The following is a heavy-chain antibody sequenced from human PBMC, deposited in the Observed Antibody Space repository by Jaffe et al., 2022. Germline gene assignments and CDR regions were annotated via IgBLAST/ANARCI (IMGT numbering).Heavy chain of an antibody. J-gene: IGHJ4*02. Sequence: QVQLQESGPGLVKPSETLSLTCTVSGGSVSSGSYYWSWIRQPPGKGLEWIGYIYYSGSTNYNPSLKSRVTISVDTSKNQFSLKLSSVTAADTAVYYCARSSTITAPPCGWGQGTLVTVSS. D-gene: IGHD2-21*01. CDR2: IYYSGST. CDR1: GGSVSSGSYY. CDR3: ARSSTITAPPCG. V-gene: IGHV4-61*01.